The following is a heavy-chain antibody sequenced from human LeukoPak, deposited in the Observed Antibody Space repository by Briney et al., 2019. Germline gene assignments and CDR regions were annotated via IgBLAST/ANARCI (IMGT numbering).Heavy chain of an antibody. Sequence: ASVKVSCKASGFTLTGYYMHWVRQDPRQGLQWMGWIKPNSGDTDYAQKFQGRVTMTRDRSISTVYMELSSLRSDDTAVYYCARADSVPAGDYHYWYMDVWGKGTTVTVSS. CDR2: IKPNSGDT. CDR3: ARADSVPAGDYHYWYMDV. J-gene: IGHJ6*03. V-gene: IGHV1-2*02. CDR1: GFTLTGYY. D-gene: IGHD2-2*01.